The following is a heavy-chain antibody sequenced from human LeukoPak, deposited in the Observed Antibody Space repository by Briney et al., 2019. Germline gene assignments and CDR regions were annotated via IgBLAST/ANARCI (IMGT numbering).Heavy chain of an antibody. Sequence: SETLSLTCAVYGGSFSVNYWSWSRQPPGKGLEWIGEINDSGSTSYNPSLKSRVTISGDASKNQLSLKLSSVTAADTAVYYCARRPVAAGRSVRYFDYWGQGTLVTVSS. CDR3: ARRPVAAGRSVRYFDY. J-gene: IGHJ4*02. CDR2: INDSGST. CDR1: GGSFSVNY. D-gene: IGHD6-19*01. V-gene: IGHV4-34*01.